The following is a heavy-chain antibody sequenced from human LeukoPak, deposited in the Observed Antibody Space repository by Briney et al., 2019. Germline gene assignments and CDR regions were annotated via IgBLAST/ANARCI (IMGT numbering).Heavy chain of an antibody. CDR3: ARGGYGDFTDFDY. V-gene: IGHV4-39*07. CDR1: GGSISSSSYY. J-gene: IGHJ4*02. Sequence: SETLSLTCTVSGGSISSSSYYWGWIRQPPGKGLEWIGSIYYSGSTYYNPSLKSRVTISVDTSKNQFSLKLSSVTAADTAVYYCARGGYGDFTDFDYWGQGTLVTVSS. D-gene: IGHD4-17*01. CDR2: IYYSGST.